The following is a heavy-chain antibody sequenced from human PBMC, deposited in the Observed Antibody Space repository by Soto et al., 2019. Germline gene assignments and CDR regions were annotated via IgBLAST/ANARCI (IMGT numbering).Heavy chain of an antibody. J-gene: IGHJ4*02. V-gene: IGHV1-3*01. CDR1: GYTFTSYA. D-gene: IGHD5-18*01. Sequence: ASVKVSCKASGYTFTSYAMHWVRQAPGQRLEWMGWINAGNGNTKYSQKLQGRVTMTTDTSTSTAYMELRSLRSDDTAVYYCARGASGYSYGYNFDYWGQGTLVTVSS. CDR2: INAGNGNT. CDR3: ARGASGYSYGYNFDY.